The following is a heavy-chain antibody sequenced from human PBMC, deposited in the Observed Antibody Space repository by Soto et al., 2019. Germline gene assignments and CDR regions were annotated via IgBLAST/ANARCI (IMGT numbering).Heavy chain of an antibody. J-gene: IGHJ4*02. CDR1: GDSVSSNSAA. V-gene: IGHV6-1*01. CDR2: TYYRSKWYN. D-gene: IGHD3-3*01. Sequence: PSQTLSLTCAISGDSVSSNSAAWNWIRQSPSRGLEWLGRTYYRSKWYNDYAVSVKSRITINPDTSKNQFSLQLNSVTPEDTAVYYCARDGPWSGYYHLYYFDYWGQGTLVTVS. CDR3: ARDGPWSGYYHLYYFDY.